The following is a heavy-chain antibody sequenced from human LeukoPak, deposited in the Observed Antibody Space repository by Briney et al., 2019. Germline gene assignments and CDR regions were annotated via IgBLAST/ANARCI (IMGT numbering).Heavy chain of an antibody. CDR3: ARDRTILTGGAFDI. J-gene: IGHJ3*02. V-gene: IGHV1-69*01. CDR2: IIPIFGTT. D-gene: IGHD3-9*01. Sequence: GASVKVSCKASGGTFSNYGISWVRQAPGQGPEWMGGIIPIFGTTNYAQKFQGRVTITADESTSTAYMELSSLRSEDTAVYYCARDRTILTGGAFDIWGQGTMVTVSS. CDR1: GGTFSNYG.